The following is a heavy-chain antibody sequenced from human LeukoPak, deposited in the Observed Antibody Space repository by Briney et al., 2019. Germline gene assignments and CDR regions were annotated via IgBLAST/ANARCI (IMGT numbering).Heavy chain of an antibody. Sequence: SETLSLTCAVYGGSFSGYYWSWIRQPPGKGLEWIGEINHSGSTNYNPSLKSRVTISVDTSKNQFSLKLSSVTAEDTAVYYCARQLVAATDHNWFDPWGQGTLVTVSS. D-gene: IGHD2-15*01. V-gene: IGHV4-34*01. J-gene: IGHJ5*02. CDR3: ARQLVAATDHNWFDP. CDR2: INHSGST. CDR1: GGSFSGYY.